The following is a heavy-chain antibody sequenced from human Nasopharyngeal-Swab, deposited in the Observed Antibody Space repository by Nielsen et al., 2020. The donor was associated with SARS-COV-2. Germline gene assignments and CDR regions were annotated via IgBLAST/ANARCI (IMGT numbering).Heavy chain of an antibody. V-gene: IGHV3-9*01. CDR2: ISWNSGSI. Sequence: SLKISCAASGFTFDDYAMHWVRQAPGKGLEWVSGISWNSGSIGYADSVKGRFTISRDNAKNSLYLQMNSLRAEDTALYYCAKDIGQQLVHGWFDPWGQGTLVTVSS. CDR1: GFTFDDYA. D-gene: IGHD6-13*01. J-gene: IGHJ5*02. CDR3: AKDIGQQLVHGWFDP.